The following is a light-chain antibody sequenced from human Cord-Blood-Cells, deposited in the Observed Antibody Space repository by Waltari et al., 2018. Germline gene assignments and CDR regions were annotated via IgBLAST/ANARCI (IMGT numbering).Light chain of an antibody. CDR3: SSYTSSSTLGV. J-gene: IGLJ1*01. V-gene: IGLV2-14*01. CDR2: DVS. CDR1: SSYVGGYKY. Sequence: QSDMTQPASVSGSPGHSHTISRTGTSSYVGGYKYVSWYQQHPGKAPKLMIYDVSNRPSGVSNRFSGSKSGNTASLTISGLQAEDEADYYCSSYTSSSTLGVFGTGTKVTVL.